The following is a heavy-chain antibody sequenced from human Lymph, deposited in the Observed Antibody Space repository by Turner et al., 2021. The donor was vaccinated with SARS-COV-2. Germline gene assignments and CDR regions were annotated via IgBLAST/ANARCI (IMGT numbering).Heavy chain of an antibody. J-gene: IGHJ3*02. V-gene: IGHV1-69*10. CDR3: ARRHSGNYDAFDI. CDR2: IIPILGIA. D-gene: IGHD1-26*01. Sequence: QVQLVQSGAEVKKPGSSLKVSCKASGGTFSTYVISWVRQAPGQGLEWMGGIIPILGIANYAQKCQGRVTITADKSTSTAYMELSSLRSEDTAVYHCARRHSGNYDAFDIWGQGTMVTVSS. CDR1: GGTFSTYV.